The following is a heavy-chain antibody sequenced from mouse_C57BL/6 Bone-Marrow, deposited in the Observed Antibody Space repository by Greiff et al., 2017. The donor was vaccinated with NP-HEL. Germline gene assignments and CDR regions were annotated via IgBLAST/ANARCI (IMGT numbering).Heavy chain of an antibody. CDR3: ARDLGTFDV. V-gene: IGHV5-4*01. CDR1: GFTFTSYA. J-gene: IGHJ1*03. D-gene: IGHD2-14*01. Sequence: EVKLQEPGGGLVKPGGSLKLSCAASGFTFTSYAMSWVRQTPEKRLEWVATISDGGSYTYYPDNVKGRFTISRDNAKNNLYLQMSHLKSEDTAMYYCARDLGTFDVWGTGTTVTVSS. CDR2: ISDGGSYT.